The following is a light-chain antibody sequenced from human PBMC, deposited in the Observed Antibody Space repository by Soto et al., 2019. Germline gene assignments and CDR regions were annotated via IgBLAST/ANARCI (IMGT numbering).Light chain of an antibody. CDR3: RSYTTSSTVI. CDR1: SSDVGGYNF. J-gene: IGLJ2*01. CDR2: EVS. V-gene: IGLV2-14*01. Sequence: QSALTQPASVSGSPGQSITISCTGTSSDVGGYNFVSWYQQHPGKAPKLMIYEVSNRPSGVSNRFSGSKSGNTASLTISGLQAEDEADYYCRSYTTSSTVIFGGGTEVTVL.